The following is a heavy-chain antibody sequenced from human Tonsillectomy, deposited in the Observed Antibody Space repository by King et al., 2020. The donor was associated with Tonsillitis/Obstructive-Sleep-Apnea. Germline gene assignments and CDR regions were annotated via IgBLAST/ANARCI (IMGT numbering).Heavy chain of an antibody. CDR2: INSKSGGA. CDR3: ARQWVDGAVRGFDP. V-gene: IGHV1-2*06. CDR1: AYTFADYY. Sequence: QLVQSGAEVKKPGASVKVSCKASAYTFADYYIHWVRQAPGQGLEWMGRINSKSGGANYAQKFQGRVTVTRDTSITTAYLDLSWLTSDDTAVYYCARQWVDGAVRGFDPWGQGTLVIVSS. D-gene: IGHD5-24*01. J-gene: IGHJ5*02.